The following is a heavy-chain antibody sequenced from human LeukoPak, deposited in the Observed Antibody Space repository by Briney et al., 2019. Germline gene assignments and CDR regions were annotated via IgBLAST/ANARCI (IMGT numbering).Heavy chain of an antibody. CDR3: ARVSYYYDSSGCDY. Sequence: GGSLRLSCAASGFTFSSYSMNWVSQAPGKGLEWVSSISSSSSYIYYADSVKGRFTISRDNAKNSLYLQMNSLRAEDTAVYYCARVSYYYDSSGCDYWGQGTLVTVSS. CDR2: ISSSSSYI. CDR1: GFTFSSYS. V-gene: IGHV3-21*01. D-gene: IGHD3-22*01. J-gene: IGHJ4*02.